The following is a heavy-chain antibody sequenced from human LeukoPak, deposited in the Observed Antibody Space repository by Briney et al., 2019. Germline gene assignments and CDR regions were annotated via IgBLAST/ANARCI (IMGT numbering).Heavy chain of an antibody. J-gene: IGHJ4*02. CDR1: GYNFANYG. V-gene: IGHV1-18*01. CDR2: IGSRSQGGYT. Sequence: ASVKVSCKASGYNFANYGVSWVRQVPGQGLEWVGWIGSRSQGGYTNFAQKVKGRITMTTDTSTSTAYMELRSLRSDDTAVYYCARDLDYDSSGYHFDYWGQGTLVTVSS. D-gene: IGHD3-22*01. CDR3: ARDLDYDSSGYHFDY.